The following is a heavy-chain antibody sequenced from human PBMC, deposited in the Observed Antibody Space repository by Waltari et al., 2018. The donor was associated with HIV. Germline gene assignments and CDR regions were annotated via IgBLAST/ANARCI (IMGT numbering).Heavy chain of an antibody. CDR1: GGSFSGYY. V-gene: IGHV4-34*01. CDR2: INHSGST. CDR3: ARGGDGGSSSPTPSNWFDP. J-gene: IGHJ5*02. Sequence: QVQLQQWGAGLLKPSETLSLTCAVYGGSFSGYYWSWIRQPPGKGLEWIGEINHSGSTNYNPSLKSRVTISVDTSKNQFSLKLSSVTAADTAVYYCARGGDGGSSSPTPSNWFDPWGQGTLVTVSS. D-gene: IGHD6-13*01.